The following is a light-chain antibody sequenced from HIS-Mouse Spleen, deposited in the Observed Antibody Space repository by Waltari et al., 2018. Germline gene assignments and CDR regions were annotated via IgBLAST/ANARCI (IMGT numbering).Light chain of an antibody. CDR1: QSVLYSSNNKND. Sequence: EMLLTKSPDSLVVALGERPTINRKSSQSVLYSSNNKNDLAWYQQKPGQPPKLLIYWASTRESGVPDRFSGSGSGTDFTLTISSLQAEDVAVYYCQQYYSTPFTFGPGTKVDIK. CDR3: QQYYSTPFT. CDR2: WAS. V-gene: IGKV4-1*01. J-gene: IGKJ3*01.